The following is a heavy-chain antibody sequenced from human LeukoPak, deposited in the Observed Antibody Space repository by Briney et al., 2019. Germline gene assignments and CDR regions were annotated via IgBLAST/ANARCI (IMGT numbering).Heavy chain of an antibody. D-gene: IGHD5-18*01. CDR1: GGTFSSYA. CDR2: IIPIFSTA. CDR3: AREGYSYGDGMDV. J-gene: IGHJ6*02. Sequence: ASVKVSCKASGGTFSSYAISWVRQAPGQGLEWMGGIIPIFSTANYAQKFQGRVTITADESTSTAYMELSSLRSEDTAVYYCAREGYSYGDGMDVWGQGTTVTVSS. V-gene: IGHV1-69*13.